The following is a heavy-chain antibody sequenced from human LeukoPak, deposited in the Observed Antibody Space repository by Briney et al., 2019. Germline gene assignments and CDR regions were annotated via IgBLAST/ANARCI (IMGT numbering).Heavy chain of an antibody. CDR3: ARDPVGALGLFDY. CDR1: GFTFNNYW. CDR2: INQDGSEK. J-gene: IGHJ4*02. V-gene: IGHV3-7*01. Sequence: GGSLRLSCAASGFTFNNYWMNWVRQAPGKGLEWVANINQDGSEKYYVDSVKGRFTISRDNAKSSLYLRMNSLRAEDTAVYYCARDPVGALGLFDYWGQGTLVTVSS. D-gene: IGHD1-26*01.